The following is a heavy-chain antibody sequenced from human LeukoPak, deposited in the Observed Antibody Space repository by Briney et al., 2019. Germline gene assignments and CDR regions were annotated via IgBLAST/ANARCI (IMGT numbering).Heavy chain of an antibody. D-gene: IGHD3-9*01. J-gene: IGHJ6*02. V-gene: IGHV1-69*04. CDR3: ARDIGDILTGYYPLYYYYGMDV. CDR2: IIPILGIA. Sequence: ASVKVSCKASGGTFSSYAISWARQAPGQGLEWIGRIIPILGIANYAQKFQGRVTITADKSTSTAYMELSSLRSEDTAVYYCARDIGDILTGYYPLYYYYGMDVWGQGTTVTVSS. CDR1: GGTFSSYA.